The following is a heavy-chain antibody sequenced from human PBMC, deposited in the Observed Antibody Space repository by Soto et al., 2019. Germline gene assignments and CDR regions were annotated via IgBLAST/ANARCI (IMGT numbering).Heavy chain of an antibody. CDR3: ARGTDPTLSNLTFDI. D-gene: IGHD3-9*01. Sequence: QSQTLSLTCAISGDSVSSNSAAWNWIRQSPSRGLEWLGRTYYRSKWYNDYAVSVKSRITINPDTSKNQFSLQLNSVTPEDTAVYYCARGTDPTLSNLTFDIWGQGTMVTVSS. J-gene: IGHJ3*02. CDR2: TYYRSKWYN. CDR1: GDSVSSNSAA. V-gene: IGHV6-1*01.